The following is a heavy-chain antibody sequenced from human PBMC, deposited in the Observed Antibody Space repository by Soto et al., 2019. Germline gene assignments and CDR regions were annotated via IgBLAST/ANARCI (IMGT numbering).Heavy chain of an antibody. CDR2: INPSGGST. CDR1: GYTFTRYY. J-gene: IGHJ5*02. V-gene: IGHV1-46*01. D-gene: IGHD3-3*01. CDR3: VRDGRGAYDFWSGYYRGWFDP. Sequence: QVQLVQSGAEVRKPGASVKVSCKASGYTFTRYYIHWVRQAPGQGLEWMGIINPSGGSTSHAQKFQGRVTMTRDTSTSTVYMELSSLRSDDTAVYYCVRDGRGAYDFWSGYYRGWFDPWGQGTLVTVSS.